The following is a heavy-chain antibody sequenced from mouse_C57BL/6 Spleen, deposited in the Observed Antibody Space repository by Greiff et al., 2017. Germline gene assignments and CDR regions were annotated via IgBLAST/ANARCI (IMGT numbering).Heavy chain of an antibody. CDR3: AREDYYGSSYFWYFDV. D-gene: IGHD1-1*01. V-gene: IGHV5-17*01. CDR1: GFTFSDYG. CDR2: ISSGSSTI. Sequence: EVQLVESGGGLVKPGGSLKLSCAASGFTFSDYGMHWVRQAPEKGLEWVAYISSGSSTIYYADTVKGRFTISRDNAKNTLFLQMTSLRSEDTAMYYCAREDYYGSSYFWYFDVWGTGTTVTVSS. J-gene: IGHJ1*03.